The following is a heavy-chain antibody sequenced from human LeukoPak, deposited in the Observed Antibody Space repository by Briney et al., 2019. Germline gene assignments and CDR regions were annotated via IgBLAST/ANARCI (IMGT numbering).Heavy chain of an antibody. D-gene: IGHD3-16*02. CDR3: ARICSTLYTLCY. CDR2: INAGNGNT. V-gene: IGHV1-3*01. CDR1: GYPFTSYA. J-gene: IGHJ4*02. Sequence: GASVKPSCTASGYPFTSYATHWVRQAPGQRLECMAWINAGNGNTKYSQKLQGRVTITRDTSASTAYMELSSLRPEDTAVYDCARICSTLYTLCYWGQGTLVTVSS.